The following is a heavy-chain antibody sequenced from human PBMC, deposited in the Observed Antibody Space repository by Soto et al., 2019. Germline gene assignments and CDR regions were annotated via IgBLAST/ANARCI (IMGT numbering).Heavy chain of an antibody. D-gene: IGHD3-10*01. Sequence: PGGSLRLSCAASGFTFSSYAMSWVRQAPGKGLEWVSAISGSGGSTYYADSVKGRFTISRDNSKNTLYLQMNSLRAEDTAVYYCAMAPPGDYYYGMDVWGQGTTVTVSS. J-gene: IGHJ6*02. CDR3: AMAPPGDYYYGMDV. CDR2: ISGSGGST. CDR1: GFTFSSYA. V-gene: IGHV3-23*01.